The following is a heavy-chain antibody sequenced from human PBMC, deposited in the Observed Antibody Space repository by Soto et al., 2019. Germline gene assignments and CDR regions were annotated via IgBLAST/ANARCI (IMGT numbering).Heavy chain of an antibody. CDR3: ARVTYYYDSSGSWAYDAFDI. Sequence: PGGSLRLSCAASGFTFSNYGMYWVRQAPGKGLEWVAFISYDGSSKFYADPMKGRHTISRDNSKNTLYLQMNSLRAEDTAVYYCARVTYYYDSSGSWAYDAFDIWGQGTMVNVSS. V-gene: IGHV3-30*03. CDR2: ISYDGSSK. CDR1: GFTFSNYG. D-gene: IGHD3-22*01. J-gene: IGHJ3*02.